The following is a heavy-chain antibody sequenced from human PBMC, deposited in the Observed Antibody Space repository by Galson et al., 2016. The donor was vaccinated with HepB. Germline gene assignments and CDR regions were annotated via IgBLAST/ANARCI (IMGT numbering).Heavy chain of an antibody. CDR3: ATPGRSGSYLGF. D-gene: IGHD1-26*01. J-gene: IGHJ4*02. CDR1: GGSISDSPYY. CDR2: IYHSGAT. Sequence: SETLSLTCTVSGGSISDSPYYWVWVRQPPGKGLEWVGSIYHSGATYYSPSLKSRVTISVDTSNNQFSLNLRSVTAADTAVYYCATPGRSGSYLGFWGRGTLVAVSS. V-gene: IGHV4-39*01.